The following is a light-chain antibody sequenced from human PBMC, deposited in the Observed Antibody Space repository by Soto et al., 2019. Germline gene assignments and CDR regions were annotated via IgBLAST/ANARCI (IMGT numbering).Light chain of an antibody. V-gene: IGLV7-46*01. CDR3: VIYNSGAQFYV. J-gene: IGLJ1*01. CDR1: TGAVTSGHY. Sequence: QAVVTQEPSLTVSPGGTVTLTCGSSTGAVTSGHYPYWFQQKPGQAPRTLIYDTSNKHSCTPARFSASLHGGTAALTLSDAQPEDKAEYYCVIYNSGAQFYVFGHGTKLTV. CDR2: DTS.